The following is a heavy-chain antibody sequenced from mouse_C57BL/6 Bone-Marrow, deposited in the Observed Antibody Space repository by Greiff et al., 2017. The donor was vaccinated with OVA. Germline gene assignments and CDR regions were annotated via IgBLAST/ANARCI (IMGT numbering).Heavy chain of an antibody. Sequence: VKLQESGPVLVKPGPSVKISCKASGFTFTDYYMHWVKQSHGKSLEWIGLVYPYNGGTSYNQKFKGKATLTVDTSSSTAYMELNSLTSEDSAVYYCASYYGSSLNWYFDVWGTGTTVTVSS. V-gene: IGHV1-36*01. CDR1: GFTFTDYY. CDR3: ASYYGSSLNWYFDV. J-gene: IGHJ1*03. CDR2: VYPYNGGT. D-gene: IGHD1-1*01.